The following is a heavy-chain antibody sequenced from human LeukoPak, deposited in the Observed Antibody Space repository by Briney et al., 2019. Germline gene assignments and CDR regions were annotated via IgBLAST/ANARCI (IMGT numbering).Heavy chain of an antibody. CDR3: AKVEAAHYYYYYMNV. Sequence: PGGSLRLSCAASGFTFSSYAMSWVRQAPGKGLEWVSAISGSGGSTYYADSVKGRFTISRDNSENTLYLQMNSLRAEDTAVYYCAKVEAAHYYYYYMNVWGKGTTVTVSS. CDR2: ISGSGGST. V-gene: IGHV3-23*01. D-gene: IGHD6-6*01. J-gene: IGHJ6*03. CDR1: GFTFSSYA.